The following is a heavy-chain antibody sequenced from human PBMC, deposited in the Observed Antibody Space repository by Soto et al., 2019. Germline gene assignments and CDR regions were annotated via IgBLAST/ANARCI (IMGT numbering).Heavy chain of an antibody. CDR3: ARSGRLEWSPMSNYYYGMDV. D-gene: IGHD3-3*01. Sequence: SGPTLVNPTQTLTLTCTFSGFSLSSSGMCVSWIRQPPGKALEWLARIDWDDDKYYSTSLKTRLTISKDTSKNQVVLTMTNMDPVDTATYYCARSGRLEWSPMSNYYYGMDVWGQGTTVTVSS. J-gene: IGHJ6*02. V-gene: IGHV2-70*11. CDR2: IDWDDDK. CDR1: GFSLSSSGMC.